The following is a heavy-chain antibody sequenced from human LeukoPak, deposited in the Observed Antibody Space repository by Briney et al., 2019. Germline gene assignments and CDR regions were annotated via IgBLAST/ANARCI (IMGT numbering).Heavy chain of an antibody. V-gene: IGHV3-48*04. CDR3: AREMYSSSWFDY. D-gene: IGHD6-13*01. J-gene: IGHJ4*02. CDR1: GFTFSAYS. Sequence: GGSLRLSCAASGFTFSAYSMNWVRQAPGKGLEWVSYISSSGSTIYYADSVKGRFTISRDNAKNSLYLQMNSLRAEDTAVYYCAREMYSSSWFDYWGQGTLVTVSS. CDR2: ISSSGSTI.